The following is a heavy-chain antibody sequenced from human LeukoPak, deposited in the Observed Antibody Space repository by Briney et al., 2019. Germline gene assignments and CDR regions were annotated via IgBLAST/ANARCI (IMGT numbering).Heavy chain of an antibody. CDR3: ARALLWFGEPSHIDY. CDR2: IIPILGIA. V-gene: IGHV1-69*04. Sequence: ASVKVSCKASGYTFTGYYMHWVRQAPGQGLEWMGRIIPILGIANYAQKFQGRVTITADKSTSTAYMELRSLRSDDTAVYYCARALLWFGEPSHIDYWGQGTLVTASS. D-gene: IGHD3-10*01. J-gene: IGHJ4*02. CDR1: GYTFTGYY.